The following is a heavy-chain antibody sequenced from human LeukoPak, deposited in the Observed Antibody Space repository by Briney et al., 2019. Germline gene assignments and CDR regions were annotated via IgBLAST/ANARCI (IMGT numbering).Heavy chain of an antibody. CDR3: AKAGSPEY. CDR1: GFTFSSYW. J-gene: IGHJ4*02. Sequence: GGSLRLSCAASGFTFSSYWMSWVRQAPGKGLEWVAFIRYDGSNKYYADSVKGRFTISRDDSKNTLYLQMNSLRAEDTAVYYCAKAGSPEYWGQGTLVTVSS. V-gene: IGHV3-30*02. D-gene: IGHD1-14*01. CDR2: IRYDGSNK.